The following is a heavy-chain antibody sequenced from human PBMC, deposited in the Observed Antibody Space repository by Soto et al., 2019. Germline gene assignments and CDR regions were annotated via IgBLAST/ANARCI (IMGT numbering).Heavy chain of an antibody. Sequence: QVQLQESGPGLVKPSETLSLTCTVSGDSISSHYWSWIRQPPGKGLEWIGYISYTGSTNYNPSLKSRVTMSLDTSKHHFSLSLTSVTAADTALYYCARIPQGYFDYWGQGLLVTVSS. V-gene: IGHV4-59*11. J-gene: IGHJ4*02. CDR1: GDSISSHY. CDR3: ARIPQGYFDY. D-gene: IGHD2-21*01. CDR2: ISYTGST.